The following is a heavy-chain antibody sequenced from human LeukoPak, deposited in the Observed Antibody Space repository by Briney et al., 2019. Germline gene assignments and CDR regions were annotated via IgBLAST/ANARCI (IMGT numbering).Heavy chain of an antibody. CDR3: ARKPAGYCSSTSCSYYYYMDV. CDR1: GYTFTSYA. Sequence: ASVKVSCKASGYTFTSYAMNWVRQAPGQGLEWMGWISAYNGNTNYAQKLQGRVTMTTDTSTSTAYMELRSLRSDDTAVYYCARKPAGYCSSTSCSYYYYMDVWGKGTTVTVSS. D-gene: IGHD2-2*01. J-gene: IGHJ6*03. CDR2: ISAYNGNT. V-gene: IGHV1-18*01.